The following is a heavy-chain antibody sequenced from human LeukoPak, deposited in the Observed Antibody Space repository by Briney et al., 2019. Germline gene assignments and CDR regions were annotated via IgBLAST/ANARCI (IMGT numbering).Heavy chain of an antibody. CDR3: ARQADSGGWYRIDP. CDR2: IYYIGST. CDR1: GGSISSYY. Sequence: SETLSLTCTVSGGSISSYYRSWIRQPPGKGLEWIGYIYYIGSTIYNPSLKCRVPISLDTSKNQFSLKLSSVTAADTAVYYCARQADSGGWYRIDPWGQGTLVTVSS. V-gene: IGHV4-59*08. J-gene: IGHJ5*02. D-gene: IGHD6-19*01.